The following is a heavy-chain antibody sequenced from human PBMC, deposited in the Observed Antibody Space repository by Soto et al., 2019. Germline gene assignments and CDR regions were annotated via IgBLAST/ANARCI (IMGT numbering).Heavy chain of an antibody. J-gene: IGHJ5*02. CDR1: GYTFTSYG. CDR2: ISAYNGNT. D-gene: IGHD2-8*01. V-gene: IGHV1-18*04. CDR3: ARDGAVLMVYAPNWFDP. Sequence: QVQLVQSGAEVKKPGASVKVSCKASGYTFTSYGISWVRQAPGQGLECMGWISAYNGNTNYAQKLQGRVTMTTDTSTSTAYMELRSLRSDDTAVYYCARDGAVLMVYAPNWFDPWGQGTLVTVSS.